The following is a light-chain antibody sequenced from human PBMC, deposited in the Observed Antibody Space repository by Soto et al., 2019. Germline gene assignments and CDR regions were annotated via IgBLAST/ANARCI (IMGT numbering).Light chain of an antibody. CDR2: GAS. Sequence: EIVMTQSPATLSLSPGQRATLSCRASQSVSSNLAWYQQILGQAPRLLISGASTRATGIPARFTGSGSWREFTLTISSLQSEDFAVYYCQQYNNWPHSFGQGTKVDIK. V-gene: IGKV3-15*01. J-gene: IGKJ2*01. CDR1: QSVSSN. CDR3: QQYNNWPHS.